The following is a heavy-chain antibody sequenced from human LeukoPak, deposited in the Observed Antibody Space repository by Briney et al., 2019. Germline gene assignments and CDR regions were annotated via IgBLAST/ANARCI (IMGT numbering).Heavy chain of an antibody. Sequence: GGSLRLSCAASGFTFSSYGMHWVRQAPGKGLEWVAFIRSDGSNKYYADSVKGRFTISRDNSKLYLQMNSLRAEDTAVYYCAKGGSYRSQPYFDYWGQGTPVTVSS. CDR2: IRSDGSNK. V-gene: IGHV3-30*02. J-gene: IGHJ4*02. CDR1: GFTFSSYG. CDR3: AKGGSYRSQPYFDY. D-gene: IGHD3-16*02.